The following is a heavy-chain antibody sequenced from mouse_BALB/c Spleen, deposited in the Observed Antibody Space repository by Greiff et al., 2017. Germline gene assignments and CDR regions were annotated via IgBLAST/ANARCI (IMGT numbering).Heavy chain of an antibody. CDR3: AREGYGYDLDY. Sequence: VQLQESGAELARPGASVKLSCKASGYTFTSYWMQWVKQRPGQGLEWIGAIYPGDGDTRYTQKFKGKATLTADKSSSTAYMQLSSLASEDSAVYYCAREGYGYDLDYWGQGTTLTVSS. V-gene: IGHV1-87*01. CDR2: IYPGDGDT. CDR1: GYTFTSYW. D-gene: IGHD2-2*01. J-gene: IGHJ2*01.